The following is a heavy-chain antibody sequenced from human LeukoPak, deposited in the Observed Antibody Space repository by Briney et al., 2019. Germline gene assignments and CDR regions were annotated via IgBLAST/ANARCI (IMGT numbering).Heavy chain of an antibody. V-gene: IGHV3-30-3*01. CDR3: ARPASDRKYYFDY. J-gene: IGHJ4*02. D-gene: IGHD1-14*01. CDR1: GFTFSSYA. Sequence: SGGSLRLSCAASGFTFSSYAMHWVRQAPGKGLEWVAVISYDGSNKYYADSVKGRFTISRDNSKNTLYLQMNSLRAEDTAVYYCARPASDRKYYFDYWGQGTLVTVSS. CDR2: ISYDGSNK.